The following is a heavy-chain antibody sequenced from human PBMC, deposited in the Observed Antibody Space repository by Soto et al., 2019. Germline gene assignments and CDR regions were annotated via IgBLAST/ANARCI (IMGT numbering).Heavy chain of an antibody. CDR3: ASDPGYSYGDS. CDR2: ISTGSTI. Sequence: EVQLVESGGGLVQPGGSLRLSCAASGFTFSSYSMNWVRQAPGKGLEWVSYISTGSTIYYADSVKGRFTISRDNAKNSLYLQMNSLREEDTAVYYCASDPGYSYGDSWGQGTLVTVSS. J-gene: IGHJ4*02. CDR1: GFTFSSYS. D-gene: IGHD5-18*01. V-gene: IGHV3-48*02.